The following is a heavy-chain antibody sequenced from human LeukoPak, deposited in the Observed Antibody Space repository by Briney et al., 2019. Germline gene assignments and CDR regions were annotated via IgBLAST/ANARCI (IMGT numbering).Heavy chain of an antibody. J-gene: IGHJ6*03. CDR2: IYYSGST. V-gene: IGHV4-39*01. CDR3: ARGYYYMDV. CDR1: GGSISSSSYY. Sequence: PSETLSLTCTVSGGSISSSSYYWGWIRQPPGKGLEWIGSIYYSGSTYYNPSLKSRVTISVDTSKNQFSLKVSSVTAADMAVYYCARGYYYMDVWGKGTTVIVSS.